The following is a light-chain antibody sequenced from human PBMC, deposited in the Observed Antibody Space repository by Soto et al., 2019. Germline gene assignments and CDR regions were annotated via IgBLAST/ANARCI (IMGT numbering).Light chain of an antibody. CDR3: HKYNSAPRT. J-gene: IGKJ1*01. Sequence: DIQMTQSPSSLSASVGDRVTITCRASQGISNYLAWYQQKPGKVPKLLIYAASTLQSWVPSRFSGSGSGTDFTLTISSLQPEDVATYYCHKYNSAPRTFGQGTKVEIK. CDR2: AAS. V-gene: IGKV1-27*01. CDR1: QGISNY.